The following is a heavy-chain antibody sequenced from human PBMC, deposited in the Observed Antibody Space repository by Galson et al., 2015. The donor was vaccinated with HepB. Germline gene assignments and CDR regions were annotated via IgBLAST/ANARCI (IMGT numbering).Heavy chain of an antibody. Sequence: SLRLSCAASGFTFSDYYMSWIRQAPGKGLEWVSYISSSSSYTNYADSVKGRFTISRDNAKNSLYLQMNSLRAEDTAAYYCARMARGLPYYFDYWGQGTLVTVSS. V-gene: IGHV3-11*03. CDR2: ISSSSSYT. CDR1: GFTFSDYY. D-gene: IGHD5-24*01. CDR3: ARMARGLPYYFDY. J-gene: IGHJ4*02.